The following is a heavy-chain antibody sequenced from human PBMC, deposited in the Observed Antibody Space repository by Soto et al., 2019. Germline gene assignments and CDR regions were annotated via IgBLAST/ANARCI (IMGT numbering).Heavy chain of an antibody. CDR2: ISAYNGNT. CDR1: GYTFTSYG. D-gene: IGHD3-9*01. Sequence: ASVKVSCKASGYTFTSYGISWVRQAPGQGLEWMGWISAYNGNTNYAQKLQGRVTMTTDTSTSTAYMELRSLRSDDTAVYYCARDRYDILTGYFHSSNWFDPWGQGTLVTVSS. V-gene: IGHV1-18*01. CDR3: ARDRYDILTGYFHSSNWFDP. J-gene: IGHJ5*02.